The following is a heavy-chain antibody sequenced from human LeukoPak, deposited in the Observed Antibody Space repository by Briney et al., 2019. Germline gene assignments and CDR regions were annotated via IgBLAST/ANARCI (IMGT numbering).Heavy chain of an antibody. CDR1: GFTFTKHD. D-gene: IGHD3-10*01. CDR3: ARGSLGPAY. CDR2: ISRSGAYS. Sequence: RPGGSLRLSCDVSGFTFTKHDMSWVRRPPGKGLEWVSSISRSGAYSHYAASVRGRFTISRDNSNDTLFLQMTGLQVADTAIYYCARGSLGPAYWGRGTLVAVSS. V-gene: IGHV3-20*04. J-gene: IGHJ1*01.